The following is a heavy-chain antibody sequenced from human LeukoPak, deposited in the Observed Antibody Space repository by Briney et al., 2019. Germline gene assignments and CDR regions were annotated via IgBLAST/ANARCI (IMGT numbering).Heavy chain of an antibody. V-gene: IGHV3-15*01. CDR2: IKSKIDGGTT. D-gene: IGHD2-15*01. CDR1: GFTFNSAW. Sequence: GGSLRLSCAASGFTFNSAWMNWVRHAPGKGLEWVGRIKSKIDGGTTDYAAPVKGRFTISRDDSKNTVYLQMNSLKTEDTAVYYCATQGYCNGNSREAFDYWGQGTLVTVSS. CDR3: ATQGYCNGNSREAFDY. J-gene: IGHJ4*02.